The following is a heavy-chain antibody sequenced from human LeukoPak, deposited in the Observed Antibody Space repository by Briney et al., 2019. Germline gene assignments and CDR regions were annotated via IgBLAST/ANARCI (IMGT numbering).Heavy chain of an antibody. CDR1: GFTFSTYW. J-gene: IGHJ4*02. V-gene: IGHV3-74*01. CDR2: ISTDGSST. CDR3: ARAPSNHWDY. Sequence: GSLRLSCAASGFTFSTYWMHWVRQAPGKGLVWVSRISTDGSSTSYADSVKGRFTISRDNAKNTLYLQMNSLSAGDTGVYYYARAPSNHWDYWGQGTLVTVSS.